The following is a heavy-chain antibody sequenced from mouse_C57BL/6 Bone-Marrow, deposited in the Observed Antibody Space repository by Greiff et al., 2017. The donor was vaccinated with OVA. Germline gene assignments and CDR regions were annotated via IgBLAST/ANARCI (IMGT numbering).Heavy chain of an antibody. V-gene: IGHV1-55*01. J-gene: IGHJ2*01. CDR2: IYPGSGST. Sequence: QVQLQQSGAELVKPGASVTMSCKASGYTFTSYWITWVKQRPGQGLEWIGDIYPGSGSTNYNEKFKSKATLTVDTSSSTAYMHLSSLTYEDSAVYYCARQLGTVVAPFDYWGQGTTLTVSS. CDR1: GYTFTSYW. D-gene: IGHD1-1*01. CDR3: ARQLGTVVAPFDY.